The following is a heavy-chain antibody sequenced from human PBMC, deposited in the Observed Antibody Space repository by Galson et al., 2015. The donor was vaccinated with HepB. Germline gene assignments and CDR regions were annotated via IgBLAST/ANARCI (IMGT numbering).Heavy chain of an antibody. CDR2: IYPGDSEI. V-gene: IGHV5-51*01. CDR1: GYSFTSHW. J-gene: IGHJ6*02. D-gene: IGHD4/OR15-4a*01. CDR3: ARLGNEDYHYYGMDV. Sequence: QSGAEVKKPGESLKISCKGSGYSFTSHWIGWVRQMSGKGLECMGIIYPGDSEIRYSPSFQGQVTISADKSISTAYLHWTSLKASDTAIYYCARLGNEDYHYYGMDVWGQGTTVTFSS.